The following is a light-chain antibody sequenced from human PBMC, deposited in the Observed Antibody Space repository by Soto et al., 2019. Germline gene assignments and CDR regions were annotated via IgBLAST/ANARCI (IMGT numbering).Light chain of an antibody. CDR1: SSAVGGYNY. V-gene: IGLV2-14*01. CDR3: ISYTSSSTSYV. Sequence: QSGLTQPASVSGSPSLPTTIPCTGTSSAVGGYNYVSWYAPHPRKAPKLMIYEASNRPSGVSNRFSGSKSVNTASLTISGLQAEDEADYYCISYTSSSTSYVFGTGTKVT. J-gene: IGLJ1*01. CDR2: EAS.